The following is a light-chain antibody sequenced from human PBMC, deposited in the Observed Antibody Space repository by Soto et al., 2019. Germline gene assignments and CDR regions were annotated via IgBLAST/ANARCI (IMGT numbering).Light chain of an antibody. Sequence: VPMTQSPSSLFESXGGRVTVHCRASKEVGTFLVRYQQTPGXATTIXISGATELQKGVTSRFSGGGYGTDFNITISSLQPEDVATYYCQQANSFPTFGRGTRLEIK. CDR3: QQANSFPT. J-gene: IGKJ5*01. CDR1: KEVGTF. CDR2: GAT. V-gene: IGKV1-12*01.